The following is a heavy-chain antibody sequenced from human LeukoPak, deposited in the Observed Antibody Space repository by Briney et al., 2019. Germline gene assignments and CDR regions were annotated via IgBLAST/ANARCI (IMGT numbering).Heavy chain of an antibody. CDR1: GGSFSGYY. CDR2: INHSGST. D-gene: IGHD5-18*01. J-gene: IGHJ4*02. Sequence: PSETLSLTCAVYGGSFSGYYWSWIRQPPGKGLEWIGEINHSGSTNYNPSLTSRVTISVDTSKNHYSLKLSSVTAADTAVYYCARESRGYSYGYIYWGQGTLVTVSS. CDR3: ARESRGYSYGYIY. V-gene: IGHV4-34*01.